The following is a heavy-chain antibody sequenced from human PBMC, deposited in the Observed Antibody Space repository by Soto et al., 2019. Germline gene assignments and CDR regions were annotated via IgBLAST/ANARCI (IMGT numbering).Heavy chain of an antibody. Sequence: EVQLVESGGGLVQPGGSLKLSCAASGFTFSGSAMHWDRQASGKGLEWVGRIRSKANSYATAYAASVKGRFTISRDDSKNTAYLQMNSLKTEDTAVYYCTRQRYTNYYYGMDVWGQGTTVTVSS. CDR3: TRQRYTNYYYGMDV. J-gene: IGHJ6*02. V-gene: IGHV3-73*02. CDR2: IRSKANSYAT. CDR1: GFTFSGSA. D-gene: IGHD5-18*01.